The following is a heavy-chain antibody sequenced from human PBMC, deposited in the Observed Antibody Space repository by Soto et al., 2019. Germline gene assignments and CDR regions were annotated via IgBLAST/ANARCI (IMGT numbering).Heavy chain of an antibody. CDR2: IWYDGSNK. V-gene: IGHV3-30*02. CDR3: AKEYSNYYYAMDV. Sequence: PGGSLRLSCAASGFTFSSYGMHWVRQAPGKGLEWVAVIWYDGSNKYYADSVKGRFTISRDNSKNTLYLQMNSLRFEDTAVYYCAKEYSNYYYAMDVWGQGTTVTVSS. D-gene: IGHD5-18*01. CDR1: GFTFSSYG. J-gene: IGHJ6*02.